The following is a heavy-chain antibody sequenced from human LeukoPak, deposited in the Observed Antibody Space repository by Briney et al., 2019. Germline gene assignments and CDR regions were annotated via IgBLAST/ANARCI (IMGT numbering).Heavy chain of an antibody. CDR3: ARGLWFGDENPPYFDY. Sequence: SSETLSLTCSVSGGSISSSNYYWSWTRQPAGKGLEWIGRIYTSESTNYNPSLKSRVTISVDTSRNQFSLKLSSVTAADTAVYYCARGLWFGDENPPYFDYWGQGILVTVSS. CDR1: GGSISSSNYY. J-gene: IGHJ4*02. CDR2: IYTSEST. D-gene: IGHD3-10*01. V-gene: IGHV4-61*02.